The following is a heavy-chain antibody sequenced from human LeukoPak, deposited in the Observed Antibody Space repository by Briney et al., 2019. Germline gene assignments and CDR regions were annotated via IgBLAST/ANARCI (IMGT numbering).Heavy chain of an antibody. D-gene: IGHD2-2*01. V-gene: IGHV3-11*01. Sequence: GGSLRLSCAASGFTFSDYYMSWIRQAPGKGLEWVSYISSSGSTIYYADSVKGRFTTSRDNAKNSLYLQMNSLRAEDTAVYYCARDRGVVVVPAPAYGMDVWGQGTTVTVSS. CDR1: GFTFSDYY. CDR2: ISSSGSTI. CDR3: ARDRGVVVVPAPAYGMDV. J-gene: IGHJ6*02.